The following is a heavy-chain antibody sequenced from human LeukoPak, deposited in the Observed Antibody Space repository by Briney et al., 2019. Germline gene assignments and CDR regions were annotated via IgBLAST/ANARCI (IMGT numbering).Heavy chain of an antibody. CDR3: ARDGVAGGFDC. CDR1: GGSISSYY. D-gene: IGHD6-19*01. J-gene: IGHJ4*02. CDR2: IHYSGST. V-gene: IGHV4-59*01. Sequence: PSETLSLTCTVSGGSISSYYWNWIRQAPGEGLEWIGYIHYSGSTNHNSSLKSRVTISVDTSKNQYSLKLSSVTAADTAAYYCARDGVAGGFDCWGQGTLVTVSS.